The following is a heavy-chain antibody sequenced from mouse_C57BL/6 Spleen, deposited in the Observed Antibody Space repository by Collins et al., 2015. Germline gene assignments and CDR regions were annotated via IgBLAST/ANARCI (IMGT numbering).Heavy chain of an antibody. CDR3: ARTYGSSLWYFDV. V-gene: IGHV1-64*01. CDR1: GYTFTSYW. J-gene: IGHJ1*03. D-gene: IGHD1-1*01. CDR2: IHPNSGST. Sequence: QPGAELVKPGASVKLSCKASGYTFTSYWMHWVKQRPGQGLEWIGMIHPNSGSTNYNEKFKSKATLTVDKSSSTAYMQLSSLTSEDSAVYYCARTYGSSLWYFDVWGTGTTVTVSS.